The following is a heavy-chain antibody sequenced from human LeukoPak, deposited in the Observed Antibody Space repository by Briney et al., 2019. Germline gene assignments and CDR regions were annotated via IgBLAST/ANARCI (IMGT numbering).Heavy chain of an antibody. V-gene: IGHV3-7*04. CDR2: IKQDGSEK. J-gene: IGHJ4*02. Sequence: GGSLRLSCAASGITFSSFWMSWVRQAPGKGLEWVANIKQDGSEKYYVDSVKGRFTISRDNAKNSAYLQMNSLRAEDTAVYYCARDRTGPTARIPNYFDHWGQGTLVTVSS. CDR1: GITFSSFW. D-gene: IGHD4-17*01. CDR3: ARDRTGPTARIPNYFDH.